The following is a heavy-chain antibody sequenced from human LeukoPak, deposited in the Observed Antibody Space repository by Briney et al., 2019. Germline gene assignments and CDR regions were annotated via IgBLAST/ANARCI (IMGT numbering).Heavy chain of an antibody. D-gene: IGHD3-22*01. CDR1: GFTFSYYW. CDR3: ARGNRYYDSSGYPY. CDR2: INDDGRTT. Sequence: GGSLRLSCAASGFTFSYYWMHWVRQAPGEGLVWVSRINDDGRTTTYADSVKGRFTISRDNSKNTLYVQMNSLRVEDTAVYYCARGNRYYDSSGYPYWGQGTLVTVSS. V-gene: IGHV3-74*03. J-gene: IGHJ4*02.